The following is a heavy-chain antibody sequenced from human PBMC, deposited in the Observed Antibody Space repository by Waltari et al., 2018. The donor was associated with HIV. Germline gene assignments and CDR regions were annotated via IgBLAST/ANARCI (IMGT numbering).Heavy chain of an antibody. V-gene: IGHV3-21*01. J-gene: IGHJ6*02. CDR2: ISSMSSYI. Sequence: EVQLVESGGGLVKPGGSLRLSCAASGFTFSSYSMNWVRQAPGKGLEWVSSISSMSSYIYYADSVKGRFTISRDNAKNSLYLQMNSLRAEDTAVYYCARDISYYYGMDVWGQGTTVTVSS. D-gene: IGHD3-9*01. CDR3: ARDISYYYGMDV. CDR1: GFTFSSYS.